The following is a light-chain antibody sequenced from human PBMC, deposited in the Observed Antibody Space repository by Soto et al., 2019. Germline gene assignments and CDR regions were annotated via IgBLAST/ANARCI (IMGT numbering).Light chain of an antibody. J-gene: IGLJ2*01. CDR2: DVS. CDR1: SSDVGAYDY. V-gene: IGLV2-14*01. Sequence: QSVLTQPASVSGSPGQSITLSCTGTSSDVGAYDYVSWYQQHPGKAPKLMIYDVSNRPSGVSNRFSGSKSGNTASLTISGLQAEDGADYYCSSYTSSSPPYVVFGGGTKVTVL. CDR3: SSYTSSSPPYVV.